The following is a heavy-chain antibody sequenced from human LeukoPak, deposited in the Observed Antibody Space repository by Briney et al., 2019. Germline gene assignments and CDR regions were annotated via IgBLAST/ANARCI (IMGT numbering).Heavy chain of an antibody. CDR2: ISYDGSNK. CDR1: GFTFSSYA. CDR3: AREVDTAMVLGYYYYMDV. J-gene: IGHJ6*03. V-gene: IGHV3-30*04. Sequence: GGSLRLSCAASGFTFSSYAMHWVRQAPGKGLEWVAVISYDGSNKYYADSVKGRFTISRDNSKNTLYLQMNSLRAEDTAVYYCAREVDTAMVLGYYYYMDVWGKGTTVTVSS. D-gene: IGHD5-18*01.